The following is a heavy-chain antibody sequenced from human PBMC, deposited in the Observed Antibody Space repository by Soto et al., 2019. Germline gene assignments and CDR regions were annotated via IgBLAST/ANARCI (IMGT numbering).Heavy chain of an antibody. CDR2: IFHSGST. CDR3: VGGGIAGNYSDP. Sequence: SETLSLTCSVSRAFINSGGFYYSWIRQPPGKGLEWLGYIFHSGSTLYNPSLRGRLTLSADTSRNQLSLHLTSVTAADTAVYYCVGGGIAGNYSDPRRHGITVTV. D-gene: IGHD4-4*01. CDR1: RAFINSGGFY. J-gene: IGHJ5*02. V-gene: IGHV4-31*03.